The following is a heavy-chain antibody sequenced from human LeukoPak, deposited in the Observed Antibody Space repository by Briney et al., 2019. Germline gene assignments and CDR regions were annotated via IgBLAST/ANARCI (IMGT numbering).Heavy chain of an antibody. Sequence: GESLKISCKGSGYSFSTYWIGWVRQMPGKGLEWMGITYPRDSDIRYSPSFQGQVTISADKSISTAYLQWSSLKASDTAMYYCARTRGFSELLYADNWGQGTLVTVSS. J-gene: IGHJ4*02. CDR3: ARTRGFSELLYADN. V-gene: IGHV5-51*01. CDR1: GYSFSTYW. D-gene: IGHD3-10*01. CDR2: TYPRDSDI.